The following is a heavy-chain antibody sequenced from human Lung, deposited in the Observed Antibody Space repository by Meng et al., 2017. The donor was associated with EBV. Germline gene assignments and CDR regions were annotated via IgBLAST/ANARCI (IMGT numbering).Heavy chain of an antibody. CDR1: GYTFTSYG. J-gene: IGHJ4*02. CDR3: ASSIFGVVIISPLGY. CDR2: ISAYNGNT. D-gene: IGHD3-3*01. V-gene: IGHV1-18*01. Sequence: VHLVRSGAEVKKPWASGKVSCKGSGYTFTSYGIRWVRQAPGQGLEWMGWISAYNGNTNYAQKLQGRVTMTTDTSTSTAYMEPRSLRSDDTAVYYCASSIFGVVIISPLGYWGQGTLVTVSS.